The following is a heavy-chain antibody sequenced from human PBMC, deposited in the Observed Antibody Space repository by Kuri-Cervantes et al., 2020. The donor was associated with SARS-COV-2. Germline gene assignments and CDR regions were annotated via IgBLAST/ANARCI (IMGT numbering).Heavy chain of an antibody. Sequence: GGSLRLSCTASGFDFKIYAMSWVRQAPGKGLEWVSSIYGSGERTYYADSVKGRFTVSRDNLRNTLYLEMNSLRAEDTALYFCAKDGYNWGDYFDYWGQGTLVTVSS. CDR1: GFDFKIYA. V-gene: IGHV3-23*01. J-gene: IGHJ4*02. CDR2: IYGSGERT. CDR3: AKDGYNWGDYFDY. D-gene: IGHD1-1*01.